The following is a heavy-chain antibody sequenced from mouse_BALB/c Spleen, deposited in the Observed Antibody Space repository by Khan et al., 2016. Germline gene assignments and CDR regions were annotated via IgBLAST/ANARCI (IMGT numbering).Heavy chain of an antibody. V-gene: IGHV14-3*02. J-gene: IGHJ3*01. Sequence: VQLQQPGAELVKPGASVKLSCTASGFNIKDTYMHWVKQRPEQGLEWIGRIDPANGNTKYDPKFQGKATITADTSSNTAYLQLSSLTSEDTAVYYCSRGSYGNYVGYWGQGTLVTVSA. CDR3: SRGSYGNYVGY. D-gene: IGHD2-1*01. CDR2: IDPANGNT. CDR1: GFNIKDTY.